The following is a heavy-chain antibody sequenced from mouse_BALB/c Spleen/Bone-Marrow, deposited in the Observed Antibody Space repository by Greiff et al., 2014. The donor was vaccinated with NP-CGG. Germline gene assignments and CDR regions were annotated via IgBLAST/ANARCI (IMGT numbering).Heavy chain of an antibody. CDR2: ISSGSSTI. V-gene: IGHV5-17*02. Sequence: EVQLVESGGGLVQPGGSRKLPCAASGFTFSSFGMHWVRQAPEKGLEWVAYISSGSSTIYYADTMKGRFTISRDNPKNTLFLQMTSLRSEDTAMYYCTRSGTLGAMDYWGQGTSVTVSS. CDR1: GFTFSSFG. CDR3: TRSGTLGAMDY. J-gene: IGHJ4*01. D-gene: IGHD3-3*01.